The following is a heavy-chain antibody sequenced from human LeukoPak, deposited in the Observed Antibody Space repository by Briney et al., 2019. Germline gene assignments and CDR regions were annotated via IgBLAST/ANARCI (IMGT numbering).Heavy chain of an antibody. CDR3: ARWTAMALFAAFDI. J-gene: IGHJ3*02. CDR2: ISAYNGNT. Sequence: GASVKVSCKASGYTFTSYGISWVRQAHGQGIEWMGWISAYNGNTKKAQKFQGRVTMTTDTSTSTAYMELRSLRSDDTAVYYCARWTAMALFAAFDIWGQGTVVTVSS. V-gene: IGHV1-18*01. D-gene: IGHD5-18*01. CDR1: GYTFTSYG.